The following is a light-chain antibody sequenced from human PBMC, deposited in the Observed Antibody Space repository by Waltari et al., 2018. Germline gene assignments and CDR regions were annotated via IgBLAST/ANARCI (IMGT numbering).Light chain of an antibody. J-gene: IGLJ1*01. V-gene: IGLV1-47*01. Sequence: QSVMTQPPSASGPPGQPVTTPCSGGTSNIGSNYVYWYQQLPGTAPKLIVYRNYQRPSGVPDRFSGSKSGASASLAISGLQSEDEGDYYCATWDDSLTNYVFGTGTKVTV. CDR2: RNY. CDR1: TSNIGSNY. CDR3: ATWDDSLTNYV.